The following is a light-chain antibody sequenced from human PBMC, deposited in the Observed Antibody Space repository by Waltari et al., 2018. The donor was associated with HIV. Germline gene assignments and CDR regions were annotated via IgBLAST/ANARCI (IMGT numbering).Light chain of an antibody. CDR1: SSDVSTYKL. CDR3: CSYAGRSTFVL. V-gene: IGLV2-23*02. Sequence: QSALTQPASVSGSPGQSITISCNETSSDVSTYKLVSWYQQHPGKVPKLIIYDINKRPSGVSIRFSGSKSGNMASLTISGLQAEDEAFYHCCSYAGRSTFVLFGGGTKLTVL. J-gene: IGLJ2*01. CDR2: DIN.